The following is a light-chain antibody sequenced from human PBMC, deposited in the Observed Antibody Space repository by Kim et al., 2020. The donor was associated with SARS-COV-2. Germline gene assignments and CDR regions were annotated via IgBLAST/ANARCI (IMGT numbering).Light chain of an antibody. J-gene: IGLJ1*01. Sequence: QSALTQPPSVSGPPGQSVTISCTGTSSDVGRYNRVSWYQQPPGTAPRVIIYEVSNRPSGVPDRFSGSKSGNTASLTISGLRADDEADYYCCSYTNIGTFVFGTGTKVTVL. CDR1: SSDVGRYNR. V-gene: IGLV2-18*02. CDR2: EVS. CDR3: CSYTNIGTFV.